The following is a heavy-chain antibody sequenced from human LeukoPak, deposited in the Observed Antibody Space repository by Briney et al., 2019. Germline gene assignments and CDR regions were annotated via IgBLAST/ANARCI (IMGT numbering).Heavy chain of an antibody. V-gene: IGHV3-74*01. CDR3: ARATYYYDSSGYRAVYYFDY. Sequence: PGGSLRLSCAASGFTFSSYWMHWVRQAPGKGLVWVSRINTDETITTYADSVKGRFTISRDNAKNTLYLQMNSLRAKDTAVYYCARATYYYDSSGYRAVYYFDYWGQGTLVTVSS. CDR2: INTDETIT. CDR1: GFTFSSYW. D-gene: IGHD3-22*01. J-gene: IGHJ4*02.